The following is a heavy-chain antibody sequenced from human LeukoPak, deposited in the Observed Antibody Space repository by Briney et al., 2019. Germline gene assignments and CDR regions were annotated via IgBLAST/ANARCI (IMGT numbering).Heavy chain of an antibody. CDR2: IIPIFGTA. CDR1: GGTFSSYA. J-gene: IGHJ5*02. D-gene: IGHD6-13*01. Sequence: SVKVSCKASGGTFSSYAISWVRQAPGQGLEWMGGIIPIFGTANYAQKFQGRVTMTRDTSISTAYMELSRLRSDDTAVYYCARAGYSSSWTNWFDPWGQGTLVTVSS. V-gene: IGHV1-69*05. CDR3: ARAGYSSSWTNWFDP.